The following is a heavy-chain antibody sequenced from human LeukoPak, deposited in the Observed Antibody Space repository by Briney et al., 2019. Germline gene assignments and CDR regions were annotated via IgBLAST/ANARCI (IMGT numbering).Heavy chain of an antibody. D-gene: IGHD3-22*01. CDR3: ARVTDYYDSSGYYIDY. CDR1: GGTFSSYA. J-gene: IGHJ4*02. Sequence: SVKVSYKASGGTFSSYAISWVRQAPGQGLEWMGGIIPIFGTANYAQKFQGRVTITADESTSTAYMELSSLRSEDTAVYYCARVTDYYDSSGYYIDYWGQGTLVTVSS. V-gene: IGHV1-69*13. CDR2: IIPIFGTA.